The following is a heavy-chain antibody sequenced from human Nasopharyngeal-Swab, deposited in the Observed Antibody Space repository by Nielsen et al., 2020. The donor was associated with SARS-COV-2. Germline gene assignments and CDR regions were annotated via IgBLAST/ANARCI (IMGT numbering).Heavy chain of an antibody. CDR3: AGGGWLRRSYYYSYYYMDV. D-gene: IGHD5-12*01. CDR2: IIPIIDVA. CDR1: GGTFSSYA. V-gene: IGHV1-69*10. J-gene: IGHJ6*03. Sequence: SVKVSCKAYGGTFSSYAISWVRQVPGQRLEWMGGIIPIIDVAKYGQKFQGRVAITADKSTSTAYMELRSLRSDDTGVYYCAGGGWLRRSYYYSYYYMDVWGKGTTVTVSS.